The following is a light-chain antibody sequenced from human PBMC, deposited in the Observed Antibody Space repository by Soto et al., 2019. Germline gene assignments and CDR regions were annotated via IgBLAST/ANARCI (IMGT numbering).Light chain of an antibody. CDR1: QSVSSGF. J-gene: IGKJ3*01. Sequence: EIVLTQSPGTLSLSPGERGTLSCRASQSVSSGFLAWYQQKPGQAPRLLMYVVSNMATGIPDRLSGSGSETDFTLTISRLEPEDFAVYYCQQYGGSPPFTFGPGTKVDIK. CDR3: QQYGGSPPFT. V-gene: IGKV3-20*01. CDR2: VVS.